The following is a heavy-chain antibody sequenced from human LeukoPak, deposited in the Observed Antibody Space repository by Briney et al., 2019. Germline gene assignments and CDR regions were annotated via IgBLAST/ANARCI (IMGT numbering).Heavy chain of an antibody. CDR2: ISSSGSTI. Sequence: GGSLRLSCAASGLTFSSYEMNWVRQAPGKGLEWVSYISSSGSTIYYADSVKGRFTISRDNAKNSLYLQMNSLRAEDTAVYYCARVARYYDSSGYYPLYYYYGMDVWGQGTTVTVSS. D-gene: IGHD3-22*01. CDR1: GLTFSSYE. J-gene: IGHJ6*02. CDR3: ARVARYYDSSGYYPLYYYYGMDV. V-gene: IGHV3-48*03.